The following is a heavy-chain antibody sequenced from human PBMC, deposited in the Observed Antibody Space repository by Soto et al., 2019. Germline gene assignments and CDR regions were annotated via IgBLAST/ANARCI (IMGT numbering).Heavy chain of an antibody. D-gene: IGHD1-1*01. CDR1: GFTFSSYA. CDR3: AKVGGERYYYYYGMDV. CDR2: ISGSGGST. V-gene: IGHV3-23*01. J-gene: IGHJ6*02. Sequence: GGSLRLSCAASGFTFSSYAMSWVRQAPGKGLEWVSAISGSGGSTYYADSVKGRFTISRDNSKNTLYLQMNSLRAEDTAVYYCAKVGGERYYYYYGMDVWGQGTTVTVSS.